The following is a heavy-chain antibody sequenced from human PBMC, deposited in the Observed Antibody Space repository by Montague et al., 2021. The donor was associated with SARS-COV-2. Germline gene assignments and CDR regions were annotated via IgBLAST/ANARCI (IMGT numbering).Heavy chain of an antibody. V-gene: IGHV4-34*01. CDR3: ARGVRQLGVRYYYYYIDV. CDR1: GGSFSGYY. Sequence: SETLSLTCAVYGGSFSGYYWSWIRQPPGKGLEWIGGINHSGSTNYNPSLKSRFTISMDTSKNQFSLKVSSVTAADTAVYYCARGVRQLGVRYYYYYIDVWDKGTTVTVSS. CDR2: INHSGST. J-gene: IGHJ6*03. D-gene: IGHD6-6*01.